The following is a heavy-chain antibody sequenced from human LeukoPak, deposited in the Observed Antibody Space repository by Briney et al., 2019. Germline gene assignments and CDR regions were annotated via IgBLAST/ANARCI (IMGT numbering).Heavy chain of an antibody. CDR1: GFSFSTIY. D-gene: IGHD1-1*01. CDR2: INVDGTAE. Sequence: PGGSLRLSCAASGFSFSTIYMSWVRQTPGQGLEWVANINVDGTAEYYVDSVKGRFTISRDNAKNSLYLQMNSLRAEDTAVFYCAIITRRLERPIGWGQGTLVTVSS. V-gene: IGHV3-7*01. J-gene: IGHJ4*02. CDR3: AIITRRLERPIG.